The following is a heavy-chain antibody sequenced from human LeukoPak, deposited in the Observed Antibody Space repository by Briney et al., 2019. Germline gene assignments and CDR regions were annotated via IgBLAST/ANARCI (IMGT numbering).Heavy chain of an antibody. Sequence: ASVKVSCKASGYTFTSYDINWVRQAPGQGLEWMGWMNPNSGNTGYAQKFQGRVTMTRNTSISTAYMELSSLRSEDTAVYSCAIRAGPPSSNWFDPWGQGTLVTVSS. CDR2: MNPNSGNT. D-gene: IGHD6-13*01. CDR1: GYTFTSYD. V-gene: IGHV1-8*01. CDR3: AIRAGPPSSNWFDP. J-gene: IGHJ5*02.